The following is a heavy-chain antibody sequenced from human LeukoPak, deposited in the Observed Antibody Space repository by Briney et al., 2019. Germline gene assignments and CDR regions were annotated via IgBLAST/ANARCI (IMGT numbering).Heavy chain of an antibody. D-gene: IGHD3-22*01. CDR2: IIGSGDST. J-gene: IGHJ4*02. V-gene: IGHV3-23*01. CDR3: AKGFYDDTMIVVVITPFDY. CDR1: GFTFSSYA. Sequence: PGGSLRLSCAASGFTFSSYAMSWVRQAPGMGLEWVSVIIGSGDSTYYADSVKGRFTISRDNSKNTLYLQMNSLRAEDTAVYYCAKGFYDDTMIVVVITPFDYWGQGTLVTVSS.